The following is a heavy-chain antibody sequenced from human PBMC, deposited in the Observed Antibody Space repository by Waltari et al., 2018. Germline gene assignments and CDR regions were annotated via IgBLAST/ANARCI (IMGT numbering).Heavy chain of an antibody. V-gene: IGHV3-11*01. D-gene: IGHD4-17*01. CDR2: ISGSGSVI. CDR1: GFTFSDFY. J-gene: IGHJ4*02. CDR3: SRDPRLLDY. Sequence: QVQLAESGGGLVKPGGSLRLSCAVSGFTFSDFYMTWIRQAPGKGLGFVSYISGSGSVISYADSWKGRFTVSRDNAKNSLYLRMNSLRVEDTAVYYCSRDPRLLDYWGQGTLVTVSS.